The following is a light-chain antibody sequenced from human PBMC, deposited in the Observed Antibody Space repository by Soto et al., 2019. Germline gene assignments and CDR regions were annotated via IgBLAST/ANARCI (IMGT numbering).Light chain of an antibody. Sequence: QAVVTQSPSASASLGASVKLTCTLSSGHSSYAIAWHQQQPEKGPRYLMKLNSDGSHSKGDGIPDRFSGSRSGAEWYLTISSLQSEDEADYYCQTWGTGIHVVFGGGTKLTVL. CDR2: LNSDGSH. J-gene: IGLJ2*01. V-gene: IGLV4-69*01. CDR1: SGHSSYA. CDR3: QTWGTGIHVV.